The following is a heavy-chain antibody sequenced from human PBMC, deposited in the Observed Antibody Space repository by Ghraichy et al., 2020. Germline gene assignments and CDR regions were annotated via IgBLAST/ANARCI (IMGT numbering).Heavy chain of an antibody. CDR2: IKQDGSER. CDR3: ARGSILDH. D-gene: IGHD2-2*02. V-gene: IGHV3-7*01. Sequence: GGSLRLSCAASGFSFSSYWMSWVRQAPGKGLEWVANIKQDGSERNYVDSVKGRFTVSRDNAKNSLYLQMNSLRAEDTAVYYCARGSILDHWGQGTLVTVSS. J-gene: IGHJ4*02. CDR1: GFSFSSYW.